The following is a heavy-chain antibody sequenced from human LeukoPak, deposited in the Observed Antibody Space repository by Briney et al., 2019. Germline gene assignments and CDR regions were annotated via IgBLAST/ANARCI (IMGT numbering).Heavy chain of an antibody. CDR2: ISGSGGST. Sequence: TGGSLRLSCPASGFIFSDYVMHWVRQAPGKGLEWVSAISGSGGSTYYADSVKGRFTISRDNSKNTLSLQMNSLRAEDTAIYYYYWGQGTLVTVSS. J-gene: IGHJ4*02. V-gene: IGHV3-23*01. CDR3: Y. CDR1: GFIFSDYV.